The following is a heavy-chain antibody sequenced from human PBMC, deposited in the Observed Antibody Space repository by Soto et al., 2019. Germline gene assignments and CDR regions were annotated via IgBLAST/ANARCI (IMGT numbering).Heavy chain of an antibody. CDR3: ARRGLHQPGGMDV. J-gene: IGHJ6*01. Sequence: EVQLVESGGNLAQPGGSLRLSCAASGFSFGTYWMHWVRLAPGKGLVWISRINSDGRDTAYADSVKGRFTISRDNAKNKLSLQMNELRAEDTAVYYCARRGLHQPGGMDVWGPGITVTVSS. D-gene: IGHD2-2*01. V-gene: IGHV3-74*01. CDR1: GFSFGTYW. CDR2: INSDGRDT.